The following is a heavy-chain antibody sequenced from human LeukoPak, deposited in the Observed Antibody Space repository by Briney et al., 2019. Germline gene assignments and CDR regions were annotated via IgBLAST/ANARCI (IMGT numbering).Heavy chain of an antibody. Sequence: ASVKVSCTSSGYTFTGYYMHWVRQAPGQGLEWMGWINPNSGGTNYAQKFQGRVTMTRDTSISTAYMELSRLRSDDTAVYYCARGYYYDSSGDHLDSWGQGTLVTVSS. D-gene: IGHD3-22*01. CDR2: INPNSGGT. CDR3: ARGYYYDSSGDHLDS. J-gene: IGHJ4*02. CDR1: GYTFTGYY. V-gene: IGHV1-2*02.